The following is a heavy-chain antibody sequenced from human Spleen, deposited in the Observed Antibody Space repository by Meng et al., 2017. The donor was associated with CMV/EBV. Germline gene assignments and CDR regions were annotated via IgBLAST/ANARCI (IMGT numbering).Heavy chain of an antibody. CDR2: IIPIFGTA. CDR3: ARLEHIAAHS. V-gene: IGHV1-69*05. CDR1: GGTFSSYA. D-gene: IGHD6-6*01. Sequence: SVQVSCKASGGTFSSYAISWVRQAPGQGLEWMGGIIPIFGTANYAQKFQGRVTITTDESTSTAYMELSSLRAEDTAVYFCARLEHIAAHSWGQGTLVTVSS. J-gene: IGHJ5*02.